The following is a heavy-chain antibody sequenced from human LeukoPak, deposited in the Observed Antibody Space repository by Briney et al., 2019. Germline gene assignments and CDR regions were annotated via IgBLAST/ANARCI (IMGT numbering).Heavy chain of an antibody. CDR1: GGSISSYY. CDR2: IYYSGST. D-gene: IGHD2-2*01. V-gene: IGHV4-59*01. CDR3: ATTGYCSSTSCPLWY. Sequence: PSETLSLTCTVSGGSISSYYWSWIRQPPGKGLEWIGYIYYSGSTNYNPSLKSRVTISVDTSKNQFSLKLSSLTAADTAVYFCATTGYCSSTSCPLWYWGQGTLVTVSS. J-gene: IGHJ4*02.